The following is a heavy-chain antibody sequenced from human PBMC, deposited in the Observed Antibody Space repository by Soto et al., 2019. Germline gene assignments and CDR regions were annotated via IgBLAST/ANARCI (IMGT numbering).Heavy chain of an antibody. J-gene: IGHJ4*02. CDR3: AAPLRGYNYGSFDY. V-gene: IGHV1-58*01. D-gene: IGHD5-12*01. CDR2: IVVGSGNT. Sequence: SVKVSCKASRFTVSTSAVQGVRQARGQHLEWIGWIVVGSGNTDYAQDVQERVTTPRDMSTGTANLELSSLRYDDSAVYYCAAPLRGYNYGSFDYWGQ. CDR1: RFTVSTSA.